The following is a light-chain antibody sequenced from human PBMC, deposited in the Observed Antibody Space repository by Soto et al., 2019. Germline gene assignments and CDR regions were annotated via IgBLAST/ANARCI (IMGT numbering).Light chain of an antibody. Sequence: QSALTQPASVSGSPGQSITISCTGTSSDVGGYNYVSWYQQHPGKAPKLMIYEVSNRPSGVSNRFSGSKSGNTASLTISGLQADDAADYYCSSYTSSSTLVFGGGTKVTVL. J-gene: IGLJ3*02. CDR2: EVS. V-gene: IGLV2-14*01. CDR3: SSYTSSSTLV. CDR1: SSDVGGYNY.